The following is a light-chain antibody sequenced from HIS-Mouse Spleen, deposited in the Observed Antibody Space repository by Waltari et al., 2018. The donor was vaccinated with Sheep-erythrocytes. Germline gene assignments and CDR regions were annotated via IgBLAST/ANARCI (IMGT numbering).Light chain of an antibody. J-gene: IGKJ5*01. Sequence: DIQMTQSPSSVSASVGDRVTITCRASQGISRWVALYQQKPGKAPKRLIYSASSVQSAVTSMFSGSGSGTDFTLTISSLQPKDFATYYFQHANTCPITFGKWTLLEIK. V-gene: IGKV1-12*01. CDR2: SAS. CDR1: QGISRW. CDR3: QHANTCPIT.